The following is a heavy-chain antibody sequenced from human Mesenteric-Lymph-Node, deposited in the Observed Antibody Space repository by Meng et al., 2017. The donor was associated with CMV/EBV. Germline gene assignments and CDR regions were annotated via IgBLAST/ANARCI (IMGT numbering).Heavy chain of an antibody. V-gene: IGHV5-51*01. J-gene: IGHJ6*02. D-gene: IGHD4-11*01. Sequence: KVSCKGSGYTFSNYWIGWVRQMPGKGLEWMGIIYPGDSHTRYSPSFQGQVSISADKSINTAYLQWSSLKASDTAMYYCARLGPTTVTTFYHYTMDVWGQGTTVTVSS. CDR3: ARLGPTTVTTFYHYTMDV. CDR2: IYPGDSHT. CDR1: GYTFSNYW.